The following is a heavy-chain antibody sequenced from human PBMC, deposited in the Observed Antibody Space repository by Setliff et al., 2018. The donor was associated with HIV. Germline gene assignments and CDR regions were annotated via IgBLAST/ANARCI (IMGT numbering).Heavy chain of an antibody. D-gene: IGHD1-7*01. CDR2: VDYSGDT. Sequence: SETLSLTCSISGATVHYHYWSWIRQPPGKGLEWIGYVDYSGDTEYNPSLQSRATISRDPSKSQVSLNLNSATAADTAVYYCTRGPGGTVPKPLEAFDVWGRGAVVTVS. V-gene: IGHV4-59*02. CDR1: GATVHYHY. CDR3: TRGPGGTVPKPLEAFDV. J-gene: IGHJ3*01.